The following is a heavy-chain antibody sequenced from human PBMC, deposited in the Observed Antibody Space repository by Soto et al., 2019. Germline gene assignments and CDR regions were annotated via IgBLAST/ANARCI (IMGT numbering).Heavy chain of an antibody. CDR1: GFTFSSYA. CDR2: ISSSGGST. J-gene: IGHJ6*02. V-gene: IGHV3-23*01. D-gene: IGHD3-10*01. Sequence: EVQLLESGGGLVQPGGSLRLSCAASGFTFSSYAMSWVRQAPGKGLKWVSGISSSGGSTYYADSVKGRFTISRDNSKNTLFLRMNRPRVEDTAVYYCMRPAPRGRHYFYFGMDVWGQGTTVTVSS. CDR3: MRPAPRGRHYFYFGMDV.